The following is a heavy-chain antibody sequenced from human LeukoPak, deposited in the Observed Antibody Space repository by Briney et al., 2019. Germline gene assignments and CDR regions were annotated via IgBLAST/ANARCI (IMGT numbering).Heavy chain of an antibody. J-gene: IGHJ5*02. CDR1: GYTFTGYY. Sequence: ASVKVSCKASGYTFTGYYMHWVRQAPGQGLEWMGWINPNSGGTNYAQKFQGRVTMTRDTSISTAYMELSRLRSDDTAVYYCARDTSTVPAAIGWFDPWGQGTLVTVSS. CDR3: ARDTSTVPAAIGWFDP. CDR2: INPNSGGT. V-gene: IGHV1-2*02. D-gene: IGHD2-2*01.